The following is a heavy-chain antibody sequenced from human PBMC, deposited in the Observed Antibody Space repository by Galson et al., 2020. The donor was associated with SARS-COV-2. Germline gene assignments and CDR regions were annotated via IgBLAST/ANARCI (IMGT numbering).Heavy chain of an antibody. Sequence: SETLSLTCSVSGGSLTSGSYYWGWILQTPGKGLEWIGSIYYSGGSNYNPSLKSRVSMSVDTSNNKFSLKLTSVTAADTAVYYCARSYSSSWYSPTFYFGIDVWGQGTTVTVSS. V-gene: IGHV4-39*07. D-gene: IGHD6-13*01. CDR2: IYYSGGS. CDR3: ARSYSSSWYSPTFYFGIDV. CDR1: GGSLTSGSYY. J-gene: IGHJ6*02.